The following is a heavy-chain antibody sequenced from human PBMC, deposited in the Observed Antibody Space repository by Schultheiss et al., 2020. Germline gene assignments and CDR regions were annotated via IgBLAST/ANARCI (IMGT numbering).Heavy chain of an antibody. Sequence: SETLSLTCAVPGGSFSYYYWSWIRQPPGKGLEWIGEINHSGSTNYNPSLKSRVTISVDKSKNQFSLNLNSVTGADTDVYYCAKGGGYGDPLHYWGQGTLVTVAS. CDR1: GGSFSYYY. CDR3: AKGGGYGDPLHY. D-gene: IGHD4-17*01. V-gene: IGHV4-34*01. J-gene: IGHJ4*02. CDR2: INHSGST.